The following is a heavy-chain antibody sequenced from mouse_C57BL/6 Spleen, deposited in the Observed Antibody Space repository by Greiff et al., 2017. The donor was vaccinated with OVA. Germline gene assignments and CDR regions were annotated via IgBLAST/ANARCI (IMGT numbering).Heavy chain of an antibody. V-gene: IGHV5-17*01. Sequence: EVKLVESGGGLVKPGGSLKLSRAASGFTFSDYGMHWVRQAPEKGLEWVAYISSGSSTIYYADTVKGRFTISRDNAKNTLFLQMTSLRSEDTAMYYCARRSGTPSYAMDYWGQGTSVTVSS. D-gene: IGHD4-1*01. CDR2: ISSGSSTI. J-gene: IGHJ4*01. CDR3: ARRSGTPSYAMDY. CDR1: GFTFSDYG.